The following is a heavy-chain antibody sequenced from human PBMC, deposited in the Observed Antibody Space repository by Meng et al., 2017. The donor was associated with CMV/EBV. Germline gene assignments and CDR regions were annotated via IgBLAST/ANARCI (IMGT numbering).Heavy chain of an antibody. CDR2: ISSSSSYI. J-gene: IGHJ4*02. D-gene: IGHD6-25*01. CDR3: ERYPIAPASNYYDY. V-gene: IGHV3-21*01. CDR1: GFTFSSYS. Sequence: GGSLRLSCAASGFTFSSYSMNWVRQAPGKGLEGVSSISSSSSYIYYADSVKGRFTISRDNSKNTLYLQMNSPRAEDTAVYYCERYPIAPASNYYDYWGQGTLVTVSS.